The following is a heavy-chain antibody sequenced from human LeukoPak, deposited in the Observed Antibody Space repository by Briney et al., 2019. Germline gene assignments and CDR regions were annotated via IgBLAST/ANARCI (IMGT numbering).Heavy chain of an antibody. CDR1: GFTFSSYG. J-gene: IGHJ6*02. D-gene: IGHD1-26*01. CDR3: AKDKWERDYYYGMDV. Sequence: GGSLRLSCAASGFTFSSYGIHWVRQAPGKGLEWVAFIRYDGSNKYYADSVKGRFTISRDNSKNTLYLQMNSLRAEDTAVYYCAKDKWERDYYYGMDVWGQGSLVTVSS. V-gene: IGHV3-30*02. CDR2: IRYDGSNK.